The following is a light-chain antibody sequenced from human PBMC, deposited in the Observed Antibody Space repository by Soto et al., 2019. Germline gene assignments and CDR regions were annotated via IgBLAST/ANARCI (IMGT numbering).Light chain of an antibody. V-gene: IGKV3-20*01. CDR1: QSVSNTY. J-gene: IGKJ4*01. CDR3: QPYERSPMT. Sequence: EIVMTQSPATLSLSPGERATLSCRASQSVSNTYLACYQQKPEQPHSLLIYGAYRRATGISDRFSGSGSGPAFTLTISTVKPEDFAVYYLQPYERSPMTFGGENKVQSK. CDR2: GAY.